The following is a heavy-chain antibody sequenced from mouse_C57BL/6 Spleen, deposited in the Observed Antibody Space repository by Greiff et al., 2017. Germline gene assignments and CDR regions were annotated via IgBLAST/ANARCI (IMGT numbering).Heavy chain of an antibody. CDR2: FHPYNDDT. D-gene: IGHD1-1*01. CDR1: GYTFTTYP. CDR3: ARGYYGSSPGWYFDV. Sequence: QVQLQQSGAELVKPGASVKMSCKASGYTFTTYPIEWMKQNHGKSLEWIGNFHPYNDDTKYNEKFKGKATLTVEKSSSTVYLELSRVTSDDSAVYYCARGYYGSSPGWYFDVWGTGTTVTVSS. V-gene: IGHV1-47*01. J-gene: IGHJ1*03.